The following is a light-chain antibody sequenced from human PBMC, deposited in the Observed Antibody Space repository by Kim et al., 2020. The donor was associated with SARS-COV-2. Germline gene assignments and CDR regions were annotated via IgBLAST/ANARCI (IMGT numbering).Light chain of an antibody. Sequence: ALGQTVRITCQGDSLRSYFASWYQQKPGQAPVLVIYGKNNRPSGIPDRFSGSCSGNTASLTITAAQAEDEADYYCNSRESSANHWMFGGGTQLTVL. CDR3: NSRESSANHWM. CDR2: GKN. J-gene: IGLJ3*02. CDR1: SLRSYF. V-gene: IGLV3-19*01.